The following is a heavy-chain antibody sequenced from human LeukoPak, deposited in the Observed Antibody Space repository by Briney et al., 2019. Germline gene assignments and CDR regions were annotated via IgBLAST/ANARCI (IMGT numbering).Heavy chain of an antibody. V-gene: IGHV4-34*01. CDR3: ARAKVWSGYHIDY. J-gene: IGHJ4*02. CDR1: GGSFSNYY. Sequence: PSETLSLTCTVYGGSFSNYYWSWIRQPPGKGLEWIGEINHSGSTNYNPSLKSRVTISVDTSKNQFSLKLSSVTAADTAVYYCARAKVWSGYHIDYWGQGTLVTVSS. D-gene: IGHD3-3*01. CDR2: INHSGST.